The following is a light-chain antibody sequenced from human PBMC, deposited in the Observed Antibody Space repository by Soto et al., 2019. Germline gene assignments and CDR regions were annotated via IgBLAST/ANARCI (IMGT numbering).Light chain of an antibody. J-gene: IGKJ1*01. CDR3: QQYSSYSRT. V-gene: IGKV1-5*01. CDR2: DAT. CDR1: QSINNY. Sequence: IQLTQSPSSLSASVGDRVAITCRTSQSINNYLNWYQQKPGKAPKVLIYDATRLQSGVPSRFSGSGSGTEFTLTISSLQPDDFATYYCQQYSSYSRTFGQGTKVDIK.